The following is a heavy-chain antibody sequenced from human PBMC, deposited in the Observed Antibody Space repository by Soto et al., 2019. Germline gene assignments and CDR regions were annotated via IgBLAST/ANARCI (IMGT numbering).Heavy chain of an antibody. D-gene: IGHD6-13*01. CDR2: ISAYNGNT. J-gene: IGHJ3*02. V-gene: IGHV1-18*01. CDR3: ARVLGYNSSWWRHTAFDI. CDR1: GYTFTSYG. Sequence: GASVKVSCKASGYTFTSYGISWVRQAPGQGLEWMGWISAYNGNTNYAQKFQGRVTMTTDTSTSTAYMELRSLRSDDTAVYYCARVLGYNSSWWRHTAFDIWGQGTMVTVSS.